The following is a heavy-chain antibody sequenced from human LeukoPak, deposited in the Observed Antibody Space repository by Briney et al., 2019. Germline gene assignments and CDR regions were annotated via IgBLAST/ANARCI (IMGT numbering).Heavy chain of an antibody. D-gene: IGHD6-6*01. J-gene: IGHJ4*02. Sequence: ASVKVSCEASGYTFTGYYMHWVRQAPGQGLEWMGWINPNSGGTNYAQKFQGRVTMTRDTSISTAYMELSRLRSDDTAVYYCARDPSSSYPLDYWGQGTLVTVSS. CDR2: INPNSGGT. CDR1: GYTFTGYY. V-gene: IGHV1-2*02. CDR3: ARDPSSSYPLDY.